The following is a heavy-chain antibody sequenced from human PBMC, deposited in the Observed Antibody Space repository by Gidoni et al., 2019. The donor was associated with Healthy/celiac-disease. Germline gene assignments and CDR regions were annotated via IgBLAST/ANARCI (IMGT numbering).Heavy chain of an antibody. CDR1: GGSISSYY. CDR2: IYYSGST. Sequence: QVQLQESGPGLVKPSETLSLTCTVSGGSISSYYWSWIRQPPGKGLEWIGYIYYSGSTNYNPSLKSRVTISVDTSKNQFSLKLSSVTAADTAVYYCARAFERHFDYWGQGTLVTVSS. CDR3: ARAFERHFDY. J-gene: IGHJ4*02. V-gene: IGHV4-59*01.